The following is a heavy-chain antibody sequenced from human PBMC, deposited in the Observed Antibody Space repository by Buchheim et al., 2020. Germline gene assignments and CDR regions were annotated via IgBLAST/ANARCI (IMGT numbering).Heavy chain of an antibody. CDR3: ARERQLDFDY. Sequence: EVQLVESGGGLVQPGGSLRLSCAASGFTFSSYSMNWVRQAPGKGLEWVSYISSSSTIYYADSVKGRFTISRDNATNSLYLQMNSLRDEDTAVYYCARERQLDFDYWGQGTL. D-gene: IGHD6-6*01. V-gene: IGHV3-48*02. CDR2: ISSSSTI. J-gene: IGHJ4*02. CDR1: GFTFSSYS.